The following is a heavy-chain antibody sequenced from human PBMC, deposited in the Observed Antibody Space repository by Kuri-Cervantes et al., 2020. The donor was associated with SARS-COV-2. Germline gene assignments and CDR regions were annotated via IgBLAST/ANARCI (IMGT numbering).Heavy chain of an antibody. V-gene: IGHV4-34*01. CDR1: GGSFSGFY. Sequence: GSLRLSCAVYGGSFSGFYWSWIRQPPGKGLEWIGEINHSGSANYNPSLKSRVTISVDTSKNQFSLKLSSVTAADTAVHYCARDLWGSPGYMDVWGKGTTVTVSS. J-gene: IGHJ6*03. CDR3: ARDLWGSPGYMDV. D-gene: IGHD3-16*01. CDR2: INHSGSA.